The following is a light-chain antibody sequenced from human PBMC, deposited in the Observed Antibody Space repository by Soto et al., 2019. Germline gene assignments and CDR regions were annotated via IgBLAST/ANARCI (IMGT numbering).Light chain of an antibody. Sequence: DIQMTQSPSTLSASVGDRVTITCRASQTIDSWLAWYQQRPGKPPNLLIYKASTLASGVPSRFSGSGSGTKFTLTINSLQPDDFATYYCQQYHIYSGTFGQGTKVEIK. CDR2: KAS. J-gene: IGKJ1*01. CDR3: QQYHIYSGT. CDR1: QTIDSW. V-gene: IGKV1-5*03.